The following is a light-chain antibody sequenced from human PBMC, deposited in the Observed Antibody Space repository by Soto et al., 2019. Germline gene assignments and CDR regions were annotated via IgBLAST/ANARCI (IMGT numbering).Light chain of an antibody. CDR1: SSNIGNNY. Sequence: QSVLTQPPSVSAAPGQKVTISCSGSSSNIGNNYVSWYQQLPGTAPKLLIYDNNKRPSGIPDRFSGSKSGTSATLGITGLQTGDEADYYCGTWDSSLSGLFGGGTKLTVL. V-gene: IGLV1-51*01. J-gene: IGLJ2*01. CDR2: DNN. CDR3: GTWDSSLSGL.